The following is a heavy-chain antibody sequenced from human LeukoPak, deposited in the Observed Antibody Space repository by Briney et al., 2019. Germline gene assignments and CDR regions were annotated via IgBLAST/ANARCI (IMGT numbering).Heavy chain of an antibody. CDR3: AKDIGGYHGYFDY. CDR1: GLTFRTYA. V-gene: IGHV3-23*01. CDR2: ISGSGGST. Sequence: GGSLRLSCAASGLTFRTYAMSWVRQPPGKGREWVSAISGSGGSTYYADSVKGRFTISRDNSKNTLYLQMNSLRAEDTAVYYCAKDIGGYHGYFDYWGQGTLVTVSS. J-gene: IGHJ4*02. D-gene: IGHD5-12*01.